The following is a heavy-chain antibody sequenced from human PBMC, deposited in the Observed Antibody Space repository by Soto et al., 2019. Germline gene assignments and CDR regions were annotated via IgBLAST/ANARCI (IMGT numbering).Heavy chain of an antibody. CDR3: ARSYDFWSGYYTGPDAFDI. J-gene: IGHJ3*02. V-gene: IGHV3-7*05. Sequence: PGGSLRLSCAASGFTFSSYWMSWVRQAPGKGLEWVANIKQDGSEKYYVDSVKGRFTISRDNAKNSLYLQMNSLRAEDTAVYYCARSYDFWSGYYTGPDAFDIWGQGTMVTGSS. CDR2: IKQDGSEK. CDR1: GFTFSSYW. D-gene: IGHD3-3*01.